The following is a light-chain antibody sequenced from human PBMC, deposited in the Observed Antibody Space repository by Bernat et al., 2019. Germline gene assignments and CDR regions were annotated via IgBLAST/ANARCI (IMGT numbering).Light chain of an antibody. CDR3: QQYGSSPT. CDR1: QSVSSNY. Sequence: EIVLTQSPGTLSLSPGERATLPCRASQSVSSNYLAWYQQKPGQAPRLLIYGASSRVTGIPDRFSGSGSGTDFTLTISRLEPEDVAVYYCQQYGSSPTFGPGTKVDIK. J-gene: IGKJ3*01. V-gene: IGKV3-20*01. CDR2: GAS.